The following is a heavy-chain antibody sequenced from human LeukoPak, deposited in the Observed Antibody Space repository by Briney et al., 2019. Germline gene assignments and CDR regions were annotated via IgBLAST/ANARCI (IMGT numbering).Heavy chain of an antibody. V-gene: IGHV3-9*01. D-gene: IGHD3-10*01. Sequence: PGGSLRLSCAASGFTFDDYAMHWVRQAPGKGLEWVSGISWNSGSIGYADSVKGRFTISRVNAKNSLYLQMNSLRAEDTALYYCAKDRVYYYGSGTERAFDIWGQGTMVTVSS. CDR2: ISWNSGSI. CDR1: GFTFDDYA. J-gene: IGHJ3*02. CDR3: AKDRVYYYGSGTERAFDI.